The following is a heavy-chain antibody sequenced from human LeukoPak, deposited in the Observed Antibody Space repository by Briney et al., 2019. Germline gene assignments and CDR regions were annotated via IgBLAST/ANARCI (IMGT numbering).Heavy chain of an antibody. V-gene: IGHV1-69*05. CDR2: IIPIFGTA. CDR1: GYTFSSYA. J-gene: IGHJ1*01. Sequence: GASVKVSCKASGYTFSSYAISWVRQAPGQGLEWMGGIIPIFGTANYAQKFQGRVTITTDESTSTAYMELSSLRSEDTAVYYCARDLEMATQGDQHWGQGTLVTVSS. CDR3: ARDLEMATQGDQH. D-gene: IGHD5-24*01.